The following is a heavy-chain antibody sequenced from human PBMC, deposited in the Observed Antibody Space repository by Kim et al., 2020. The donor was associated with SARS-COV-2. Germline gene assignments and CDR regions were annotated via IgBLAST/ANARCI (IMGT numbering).Heavy chain of an antibody. D-gene: IGHD6-13*01. J-gene: IGHJ4*02. Sequence: SETLSLTCAVSGGSISSSNWWSWVRQPPGKGLEWIGEIYHSGSTNYNPSLKSRVTISVDKSKNQFSLKLSSVTAADTAVYYCAREQQLVQVGGFDYWGQGTLVTVSS. V-gene: IGHV4-4*02. CDR2: IYHSGST. CDR1: GGSISSSNW. CDR3: AREQQLVQVGGFDY.